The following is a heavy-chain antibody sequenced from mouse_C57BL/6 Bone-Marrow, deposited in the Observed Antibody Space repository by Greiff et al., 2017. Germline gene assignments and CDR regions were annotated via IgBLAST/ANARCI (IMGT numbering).Heavy chain of an antibody. CDR2: IDPENGDT. CDR1: GFNIKDDY. D-gene: IGHD1-1*01. J-gene: IGHJ3*01. CDR3: TTDYGSSYPAWVAY. Sequence: EVQLQQSGAELVRPGASVTLSCTASGFNIKDDYMHWVKQRPEKGLEWIGWIDPENGDTEYAPKFQGKATIPADTSSNTAYLQLSSLTSADTAVYDVTTDYGSSYPAWVAYWCQGTLVTVSA. V-gene: IGHV14-4*01.